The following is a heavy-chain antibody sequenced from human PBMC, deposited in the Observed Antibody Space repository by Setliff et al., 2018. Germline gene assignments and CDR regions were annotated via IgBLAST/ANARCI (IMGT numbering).Heavy chain of an antibody. V-gene: IGHV3-72*01. CDR2: SRDKASSYTT. J-gene: IGHJ4*02. Sequence: PGGSLRLSCAASGFTFSDHYMDWVRQAPGKGLEWVARSRDKASSYTTEYAASVKGRFIIGRDNSKNSVYLQMNSLKTEDAAVYFCVRTVVPGYYFDSWGQGTLVTVSS. D-gene: IGHD3-10*01. CDR1: GFTFSDHY. CDR3: VRTVVPGYYFDS.